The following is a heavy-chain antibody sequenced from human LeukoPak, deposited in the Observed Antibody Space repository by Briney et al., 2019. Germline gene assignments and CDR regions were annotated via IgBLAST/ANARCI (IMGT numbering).Heavy chain of an antibody. CDR3: ASGDRFLELGDDAFDI. J-gene: IGHJ3*02. D-gene: IGHD1-7*01. CDR1: GGTFSSYT. Sequence: SVKVSCKASGGTFSSYTISWVRQAPGQGLEWMGRIIPILGIANYAQKFQGRVTITADESTSTAYMELSSLRSEDTAVYYCASGDRFLELGDDAFDIWGQGTMVTVSS. V-gene: IGHV1-69*02. CDR2: IIPILGIA.